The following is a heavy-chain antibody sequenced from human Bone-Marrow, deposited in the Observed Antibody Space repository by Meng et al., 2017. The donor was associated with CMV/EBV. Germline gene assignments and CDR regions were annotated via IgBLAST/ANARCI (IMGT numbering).Heavy chain of an antibody. Sequence: GESLKISCAASGFTFSSYGMHWVRQAPGKGLEWVANIKQDGSEKYYVDSVKGRFTISRDNAKNSLYLQMNSLRAEDTAVYYCAGVAYDYGDRHFAYWGQGALVTVSS. D-gene: IGHD4-17*01. CDR2: IKQDGSEK. CDR1: GFTFSSYG. J-gene: IGHJ4*02. CDR3: AGVAYDYGDRHFAY. V-gene: IGHV3-7*01.